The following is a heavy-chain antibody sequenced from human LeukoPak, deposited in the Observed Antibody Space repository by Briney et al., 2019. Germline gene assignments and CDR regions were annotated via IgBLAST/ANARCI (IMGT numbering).Heavy chain of an antibody. V-gene: IGHV5-51*01. J-gene: IGHJ4*02. CDR1: GYSFTSYW. Sequence: GGSLQISFKGSGYSFTSYWIGWVRRLPGKGVEWMGIIYPGDSDTRYSPSFQAQVTISADKSISTAYLQWSSLKASDTAMYYCARLGFVVVPAYFDYWGQGTLVTVSS. CDR2: IYPGDSDT. CDR3: ARLGFVVVPAYFDY. D-gene: IGHD2-2*01.